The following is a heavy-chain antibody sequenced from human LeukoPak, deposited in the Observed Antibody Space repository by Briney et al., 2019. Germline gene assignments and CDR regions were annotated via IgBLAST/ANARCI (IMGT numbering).Heavy chain of an antibody. Sequence: GASVKVSCKPSGGTFSSYAISWVRQAPGQGLEWMGRIIPIFGTANYAQKFQGRVTITTDESTSTAYMKLTSLRSEDTAVYYCARDQGYGAYGLAYWGQGTLVTVSS. CDR2: IIPIFGTA. D-gene: IGHD4/OR15-4a*01. V-gene: IGHV1-69*05. CDR3: ARDQGYGAYGLAY. CDR1: GGTFSSYA. J-gene: IGHJ4*02.